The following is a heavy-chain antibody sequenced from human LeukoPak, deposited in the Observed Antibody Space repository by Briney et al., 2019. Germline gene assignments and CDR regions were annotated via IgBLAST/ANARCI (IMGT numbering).Heavy chain of an antibody. CDR2: INPNSGGT. V-gene: IGHV1-2*02. D-gene: IGHD6-19*01. J-gene: IGHJ5*02. CDR1: GYTFTGYY. CDR3: ARAPSSGWSGNWFDP. Sequence: ASVKVSCKASGYTFTGYYMHWVRQAPGQGLEWMGCINPNSGGTNYAQKFQGRVTMTRDTSISTAYMELSRLRSGDTAVYYCARAPSSGWSGNWFDPWGQGTLVTVSS.